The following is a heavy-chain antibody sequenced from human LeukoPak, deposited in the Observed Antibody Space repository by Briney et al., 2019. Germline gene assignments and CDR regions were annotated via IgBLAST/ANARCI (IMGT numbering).Heavy chain of an antibody. CDR2: ISSNGGST. D-gene: IGHD6-13*01. CDR1: GFTFSSYA. Sequence: GGSLRLSCAASGFTFSSYAMHWVRQAPGKGLEYVSAISSNGGSTYYANSVKGRFTISRDNSKNTLYLQMGSLRAEDMAVYYCARGGKGLAAATDYWGQGTLVTVSS. CDR3: ARGGKGLAAATDY. J-gene: IGHJ4*02. V-gene: IGHV3-64*01.